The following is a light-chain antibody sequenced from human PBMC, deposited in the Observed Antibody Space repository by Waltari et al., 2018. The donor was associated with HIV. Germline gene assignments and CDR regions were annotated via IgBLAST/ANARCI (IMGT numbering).Light chain of an antibody. CDR2: KDS. CDR1: AFPKKY. V-gene: IGLV3-25*03. Sequence: SYELTQPPSVSVSPGQTARITCSGDAFPKKYAYWYQQKPGQAPLLLIYKDSERPSGIPERFSGSSSGTTATFTISGVQAEDEADYYCQSADSTNTLVVFGGGTKLTVL. J-gene: IGLJ2*01. CDR3: QSADSTNTLVV.